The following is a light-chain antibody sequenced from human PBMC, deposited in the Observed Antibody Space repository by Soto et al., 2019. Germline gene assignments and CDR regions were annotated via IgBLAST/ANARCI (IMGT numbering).Light chain of an antibody. CDR1: QSVISSY. Sequence: IVLTHSPGTLSLSPWERATLSCRASQSVISSYLAWYQQKPGQAPRLLIYGASSRATGIPDRFTGSGSGTDFTLTISRLEPEDFAVFYCHQYGSSPQKFGQGTKVDIK. V-gene: IGKV3-20*01. CDR3: HQYGSSPQK. J-gene: IGKJ1*01. CDR2: GAS.